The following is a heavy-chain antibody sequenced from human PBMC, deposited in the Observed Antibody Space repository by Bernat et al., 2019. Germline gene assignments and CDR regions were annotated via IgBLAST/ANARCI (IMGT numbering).Heavy chain of an antibody. CDR3: ARELMVRGEDY. CDR1: GFTFSSYA. Sequence: QEQLVESGGGVVQPGRSLRLSCAASGFTFSSYAMHWVRQAPGKGLEWVAVISYDGSNKYYADSVKGRFTISRDNSKNTLYLQMNSLRAEDTAVYYCARELMVRGEDYWGQGTLVTVSS. J-gene: IGHJ4*02. CDR2: ISYDGSNK. V-gene: IGHV3-30-3*01. D-gene: IGHD3-10*01.